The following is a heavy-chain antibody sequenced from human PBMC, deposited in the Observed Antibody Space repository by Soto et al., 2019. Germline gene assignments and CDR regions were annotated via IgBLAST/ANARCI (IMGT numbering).Heavy chain of an antibody. V-gene: IGHV4-30-4*01. CDR1: GACMSSGDCD. CDR2: THHSGTT. Sequence: PLPLTCAVAGACMSSGDCDWSWIRQPPGKGLEWIGYTHHSGTTYYNPSLKSRPTISMDTSKNEFSLKLSSVTSADTAVFFCARVQITSSLSTLTTDYFDYWGQGALVTVSS. J-gene: IGHJ4*02. CDR3: ARVQITSSLSTLTTDYFDY. D-gene: IGHD4-17*01.